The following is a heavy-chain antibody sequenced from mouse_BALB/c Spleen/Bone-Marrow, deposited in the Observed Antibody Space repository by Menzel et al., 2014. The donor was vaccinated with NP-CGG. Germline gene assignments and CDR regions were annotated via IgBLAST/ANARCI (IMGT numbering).Heavy chain of an antibody. V-gene: IGHV1-54*01. Sequence: VQLQESGAELVRPGTSVKVSCKASGYAFTNYWIEWIKQRPGQGLEWIGVINPGSGGINYNEKFKGKATRTADKSSSTAYMQLSSLTSDDSAVYFCARELVRGMDYWGQGTPVTVSS. CDR3: ARELVRGMDY. D-gene: IGHD1-1*01. CDR2: INPGSGGI. J-gene: IGHJ4*01. CDR1: GYAFTNYW.